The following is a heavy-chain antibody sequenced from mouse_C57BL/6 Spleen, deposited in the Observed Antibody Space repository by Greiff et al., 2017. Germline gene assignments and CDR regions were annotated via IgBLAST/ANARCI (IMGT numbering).Heavy chain of an antibody. V-gene: IGHV5-9*01. J-gene: IGHJ2*01. CDR3: ARRYYSNYDY. D-gene: IGHD2-5*01. Sequence: EVQVVESGGGLVKPGGSLKLSCAASGFTFSSYTMSWVRQTPEKRLEWVATISGGGGNTYYPDSVKGRFTISRDNAKNTLYLQMSSLRSEDTALYYCARRYYSNYDYWGQGTTLTVSS. CDR2: ISGGGGNT. CDR1: GFTFSSYT.